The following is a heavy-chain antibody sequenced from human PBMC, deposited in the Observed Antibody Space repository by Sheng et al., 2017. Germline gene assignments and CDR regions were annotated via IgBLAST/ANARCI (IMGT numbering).Heavy chain of an antibody. Sequence: QVLLQESGPGLVKPTETLSLSCSVSGSSISSVDYWGWLRQPPGKSLEWIASSHHSGNTYYNASLRSRVTISLDTSENQFSLRLTSVTASDTAVYYCARDPXSGSAPKPFDSWGQGTLVTVSS. D-gene: IGHD3-3*01. CDR3: ARDPXSGSAPKPFDS. CDR2: SHHSGNT. V-gene: IGHV4-38-2*02. J-gene: IGHJ4*02. CDR1: GSSISSVDY.